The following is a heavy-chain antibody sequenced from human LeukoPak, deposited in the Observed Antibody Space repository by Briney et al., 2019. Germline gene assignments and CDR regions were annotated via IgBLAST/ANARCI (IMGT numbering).Heavy chain of an antibody. V-gene: IGHV1-69*01. Sequence: GASVKVSCKASGGTFSSYAISWVRQAPGQGLEWMGGIIPIFGTANYAQKFQGRVTITADESTSTAYMELSSLRSEDTAVYYCARPRYSGSPYYFDYWGQGTLVTVSS. CDR2: IIPIFGTA. CDR3: ARPRYSGSPYYFDY. J-gene: IGHJ4*02. D-gene: IGHD1-26*01. CDR1: GGTFSSYA.